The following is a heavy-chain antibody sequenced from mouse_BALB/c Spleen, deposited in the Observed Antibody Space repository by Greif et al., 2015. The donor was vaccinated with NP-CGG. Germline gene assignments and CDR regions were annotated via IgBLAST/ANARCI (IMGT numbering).Heavy chain of an antibody. CDR2: INPYNGGT. Sequence: EVQLQQSGPELVKPGASMKISCKASGYSFTGYTMNWVKQSHGKSLEWIVLINPYNGGTSYNQKFKGKATLTVDKSSSTAYMELLSLTPEDSAVYYCARGYGSSYWFFDVWGAGTTVTVSS. J-gene: IGHJ1*01. V-gene: IGHV1-18*01. CDR3: ARGYGSSYWFFDV. D-gene: IGHD1-1*01. CDR1: GYSFTGYT.